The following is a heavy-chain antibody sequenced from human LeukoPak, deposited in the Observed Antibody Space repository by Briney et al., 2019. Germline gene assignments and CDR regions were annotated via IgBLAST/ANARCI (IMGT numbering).Heavy chain of an antibody. V-gene: IGHV4-61*02. CDR1: GGSISGGTYY. D-gene: IGHD6-19*01. CDR2: IYTSGST. J-gene: IGHJ4*02. CDR3: ARGIAVADFDY. Sequence: SETLSLTCTVSGGSISGGTYYWSWIRQPAGKGLEWIGRIYTSGSTNYNTSLKSRVTMSVDTSKNQFSLKLSSVTAADTAVYYCARGIAVADFDYWGQGTLVTVSS.